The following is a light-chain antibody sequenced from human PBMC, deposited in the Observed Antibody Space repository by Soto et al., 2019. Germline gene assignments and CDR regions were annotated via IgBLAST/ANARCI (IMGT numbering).Light chain of an antibody. CDR1: QSVNSLY. J-gene: IGKJ4*01. V-gene: IGKV3-20*01. CDR3: QYYSGSQT. Sequence: ELVLTQSPGTLSLSPGEKATLYCRASQSVNSLYLAWYQQKPGQAPRLLIYGASSRATGIPDRFSGSGSGTDFTLTISRLEPEDFAVYYCQYYSGSQTFGGGTKVDI. CDR2: GAS.